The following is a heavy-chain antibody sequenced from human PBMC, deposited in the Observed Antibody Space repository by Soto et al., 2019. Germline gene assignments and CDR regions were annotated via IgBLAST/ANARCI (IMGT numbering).Heavy chain of an antibody. D-gene: IGHD3-3*01. J-gene: IGHJ3*02. CDR1: GFTFSSYA. CDR3: SKGHTWSHGAFDI. CDR2: ISGSGGST. Sequence: EVQLLESGGGLVQPGGSLRLSCAASGFTFSSYAMSWVRQAPGKGLEWVSAISGSGGSTYYADSVKGRFTISRDNSKNTLYLQMNSLRAEDTAGYYCSKGHTWSHGAFDIWGQGKMVTVSS. V-gene: IGHV3-23*01.